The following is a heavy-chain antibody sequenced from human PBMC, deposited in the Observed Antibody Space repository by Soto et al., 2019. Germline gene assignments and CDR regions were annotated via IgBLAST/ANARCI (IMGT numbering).Heavy chain of an antibody. D-gene: IGHD2-21*02. CDR3: ASGACGADCNSILGAFDI. J-gene: IGHJ3*02. CDR2: VYYTGNT. V-gene: IGHV4-39*01. CDR1: GGSISTTTYY. Sequence: QLQLQESGPGLVKPSETLSLTCTVSGGSISTTTYYWGWVRQPPGRGLEWIASVYYTGNTYYNPSLTSRVTTSVLTSTNQFSLNLHSVTAADTAVYYCASGACGADCNSILGAFDIWGQGTMVTVSS.